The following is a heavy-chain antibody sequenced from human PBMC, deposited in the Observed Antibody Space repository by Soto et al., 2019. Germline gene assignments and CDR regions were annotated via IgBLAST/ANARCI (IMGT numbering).Heavy chain of an antibody. J-gene: IGHJ5*01. Sequence: GESLKISCDASGYSFTIYCIGLVLQMPGKGLELMGIIYPEDSDTRYSPSFRGQVTISADKSISTAYLQWSSLRASDTAMYYCARPFDTSNWYDFWGQGTLVTVSS. D-gene: IGHD2-2*01. CDR2: IYPEDSDT. CDR3: ARPFDTSNWYDF. CDR1: GYSFTIYC. V-gene: IGHV5-51*01.